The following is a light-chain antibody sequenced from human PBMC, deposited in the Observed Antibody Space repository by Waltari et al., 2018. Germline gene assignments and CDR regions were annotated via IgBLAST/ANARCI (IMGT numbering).Light chain of an antibody. V-gene: IGLV2-23*01. CDR2: GAT. CDR1: SGDIGTYNI. J-gene: IGLJ3*02. CDR3: GSYAGGTSWV. Sequence: QSALTQPASVSGSPGQSITISCTGSSGDIGTYNIGSWYQPHPGNAPRLLIHGATKRPSGISSRFSGSKSGNTASLTISGLQAEDEADYFCGSYAGGTSWVFGGGTQVTVL.